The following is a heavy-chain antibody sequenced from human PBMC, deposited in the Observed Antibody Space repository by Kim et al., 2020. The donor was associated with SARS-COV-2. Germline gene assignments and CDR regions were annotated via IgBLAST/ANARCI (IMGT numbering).Heavy chain of an antibody. V-gene: IGHV4-34*01. Sequence: SETLSLTCAVYGGSFSGYYWSWIRQPPGKGLEWIGEINHSGSTNYNPSLKSRVTISVDTSKNQFSLKLSSVTAADTAVYYCARITYYYDSSGYPWGQGTLVTVSS. CDR2: INHSGST. J-gene: IGHJ5*02. CDR3: ARITYYYDSSGYP. D-gene: IGHD3-22*01. CDR1: GGSFSGYY.